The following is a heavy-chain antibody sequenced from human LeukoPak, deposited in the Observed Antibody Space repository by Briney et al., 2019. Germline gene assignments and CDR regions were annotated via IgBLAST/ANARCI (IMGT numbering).Heavy chain of an antibody. CDR3: ARGSARGPLDY. Sequence: GGSLRFSCAASGFTFSSYEMNWVRQAPGKGLEWVSYISSSGSTIYYADSVRGRFTISRDNAKNSLYLQMNSLRAEDTAVYYCARGSARGPLDYWGQGTLVTVSS. J-gene: IGHJ4*02. D-gene: IGHD3-10*01. V-gene: IGHV3-48*03. CDR1: GFTFSSYE. CDR2: ISSSGSTI.